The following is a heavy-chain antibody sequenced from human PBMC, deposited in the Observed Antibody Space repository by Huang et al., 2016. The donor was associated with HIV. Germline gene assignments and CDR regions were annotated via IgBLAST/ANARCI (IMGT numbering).Heavy chain of an antibody. CDR1: GYSFTSYW. CDR3: ARLSTTWYFDY. D-gene: IGHD1-1*01. V-gene: IGHV5-51*01. CDR2: IDPVDSDT. J-gene: IGHJ4*02. Sequence: EVQLVQSGAEVKKPGESLKISCKGSGYSFTSYWIGWVRQMPGKGLEWLGIIDPVDSDTRYSPPFQGQCTISADKSISTAYLQWSSLKASDTAMYYCARLSTTWYFDYWGQGTLVTVSS.